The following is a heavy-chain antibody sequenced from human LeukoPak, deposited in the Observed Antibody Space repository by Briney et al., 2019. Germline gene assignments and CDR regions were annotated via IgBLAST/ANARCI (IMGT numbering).Heavy chain of an antibody. CDR3: ATGPLRYSGSYYDY. CDR1: GYTLTELS. CDR2: FDPEDGET. D-gene: IGHD1-26*01. V-gene: IGHV1-24*01. J-gene: IGHJ4*02. Sequence: ASVKVSCKVSGYTLTELSTHWVRQAPGKGLEWMGGFDPEDGETIYAQKFQGRVTMTEDTSTDTAYMELSSLRSEDTAVYYCATGPLRYSGSYYDYWGQGTLVTVSS.